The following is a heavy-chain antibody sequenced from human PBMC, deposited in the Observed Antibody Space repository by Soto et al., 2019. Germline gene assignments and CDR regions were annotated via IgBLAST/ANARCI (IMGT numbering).Heavy chain of an antibody. Sequence: PPETLSLTYTVSGDSVTSGDYYWSWIRQPPGKGLEWIGYIYYSGNTNYSPSLKSRVAISLDTSHNQFSLKLSSVTAADTAVYFCASIPVDTYTPYSFDFSGQGPLLTLS. J-gene: IGHJ5*01. V-gene: IGHV4-61*08. CDR2: IYYSGNT. CDR3: ASIPVDTYTPYSFDF. D-gene: IGHD2-21*01. CDR1: GDSVTSGDYY.